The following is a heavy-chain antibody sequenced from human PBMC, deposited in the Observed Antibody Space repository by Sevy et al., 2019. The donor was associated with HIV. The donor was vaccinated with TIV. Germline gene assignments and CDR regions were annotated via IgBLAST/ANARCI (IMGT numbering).Heavy chain of an antibody. V-gene: IGHV3-66*02. CDR2: IFSSGST. CDR1: GFTVNDKY. D-gene: IGHD6-19*01. J-gene: IGHJ4*02. Sequence: GGSLRLSCAISGFTVNDKYIIWVRQAPGKVLEWVSVIFSSGSTYYVDSAKGRFTISRDNSKNTEYLQMNSVRAEDTAVYYCVSLFLSYRSGWSYFDYWGQGTLVTVSS. CDR3: VSLFLSYRSGWSYFDY.